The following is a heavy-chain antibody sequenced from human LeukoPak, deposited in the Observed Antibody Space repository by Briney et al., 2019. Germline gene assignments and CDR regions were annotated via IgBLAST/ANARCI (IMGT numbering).Heavy chain of an antibody. J-gene: IGHJ6*03. CDR2: TSWNSGSI. D-gene: IGHD3-10*01. V-gene: IGHV3-9*01. CDR3: AKVAYYYGSGSYGDYYYYMDV. CDR1: GFTFDDYA. Sequence: PGRSLRLSCAASGFTFDDYAMHWVRPAPGKGLEWVSGTSWNSGSIGYADSVKGRFTISRDNAKNSLYLQMNSLRAEDTALYYCAKVAYYYGSGSYGDYYYYMDVWGKGTTVTVSS.